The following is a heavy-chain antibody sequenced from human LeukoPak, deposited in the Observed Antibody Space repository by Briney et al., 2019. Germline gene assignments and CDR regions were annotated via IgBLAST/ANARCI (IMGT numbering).Heavy chain of an antibody. V-gene: IGHV1-24*01. CDR2: FDPEDGET. Sequence: ASVKVSCKVSGYTLTELSMHWVQQAPGKGLEWMGGFDPEDGETIYAQKFQGRVTMTEDTSTDTAYMELSSLRSEDTAVYYCVRAVAAASGYWFDPWGQGTLVTVSS. D-gene: IGHD6-19*01. CDR3: VRAVAAASGYWFDP. CDR1: GYTLTELS. J-gene: IGHJ5*02.